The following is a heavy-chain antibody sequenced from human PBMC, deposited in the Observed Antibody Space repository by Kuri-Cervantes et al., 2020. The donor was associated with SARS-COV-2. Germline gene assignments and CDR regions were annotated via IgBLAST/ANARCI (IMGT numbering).Heavy chain of an antibody. CDR1: GGSISSSSYY. Sequence: GSLRLSCTVSGGSISSSSYYWGWIRQPPGKGLEWIGSIYYSGSTYYNPSLKSRVTIYVDTSKNQFSLKLSSVTAADTAVYYRARQMMSSITIFGVVITRNWFDPWGQGTLVTVSS. CDR3: ARQMMSSITIFGVVITRNWFDP. CDR2: IYYSGST. J-gene: IGHJ5*02. V-gene: IGHV4-39*01. D-gene: IGHD3-3*01.